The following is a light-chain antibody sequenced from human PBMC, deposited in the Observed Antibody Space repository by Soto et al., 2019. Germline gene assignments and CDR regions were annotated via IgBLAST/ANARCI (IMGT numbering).Light chain of an antibody. V-gene: IGKV1-9*01. CDR3: QQRNSYPIT. CDR2: TAS. CDR1: QGIGSS. Sequence: DLQLTQSPSLLSASVGDRVTITCRASQGIGSSLAWYHQKAGKAPKLLIHTASTLQSGVPSRFSGSGSGTDFTLTITSLQPEDFATYYCQQRNSYPITFGQGTRLEIK. J-gene: IGKJ5*01.